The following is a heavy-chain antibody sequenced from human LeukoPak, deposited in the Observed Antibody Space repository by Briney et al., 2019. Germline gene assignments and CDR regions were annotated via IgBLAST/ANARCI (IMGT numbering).Heavy chain of an antibody. J-gene: IGHJ4*02. D-gene: IGHD3-9*01. CDR3: ARRDMAYFDWFRPTSYFDY. CDR2: IYYSGST. Sequence: SETLSLTCTVSGGSISSSSYYWGWIRQPPGKGLEWIGSIYYSGSTYYNPSLKSRVTISVDTSKNQFSLKLSSVTAADTAVYYCARRDMAYFDWFRPTSYFDYWGQGTLVTVSS. V-gene: IGHV4-39*01. CDR1: GGSISSSSYY.